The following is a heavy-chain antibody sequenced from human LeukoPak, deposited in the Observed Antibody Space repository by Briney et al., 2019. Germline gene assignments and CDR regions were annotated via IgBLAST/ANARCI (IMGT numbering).Heavy chain of an antibody. D-gene: IGHD6-19*01. J-gene: IGHJ4*02. CDR2: ISYSGDT. CDR1: GGSISSYY. V-gene: IGHV4-59*01. Sequence: SETLSLTCTVSGGSISSYYWSWIRQPPGKGLEWIGYISYSGDTNYNPSLKSRVTVSVDTSKNEFSLRLSSVTAADTAMYYCARASSSGWYADYWGQGTLVTVSS. CDR3: ARASSSGWYADY.